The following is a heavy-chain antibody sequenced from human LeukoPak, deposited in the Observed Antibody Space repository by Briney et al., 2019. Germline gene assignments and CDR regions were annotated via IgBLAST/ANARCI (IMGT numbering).Heavy chain of an antibody. V-gene: IGHV4-4*09. Sequence: SETLSLTCTVSGGSISSYYWIWIRQPPGNGLEWIGDIYTSGITNDNPSLKSRVTISVDTSKNQFSLKLSSVTAADTAVYYCARQNQLLLEGRYYYYYYMDVWGKGTTVTVSS. CDR3: ARQNQLLLEGRYYYYYYMDV. J-gene: IGHJ6*03. CDR1: GGSISSYY. CDR2: IYTSGIT. D-gene: IGHD2-15*01.